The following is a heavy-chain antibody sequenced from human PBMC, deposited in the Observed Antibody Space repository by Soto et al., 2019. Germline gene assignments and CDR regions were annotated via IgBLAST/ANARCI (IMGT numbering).Heavy chain of an antibody. V-gene: IGHV3-72*01. D-gene: IGHD3-22*01. CDR3: ARGQAYDTHYGMDV. CDR1: GFTFSDHY. CDR2: IRNKAKSYTK. Sequence: EVQLVESGGGLVQPGGSLRLSCAASGFTFSDHYMDWVRQAPGKGLVWVGRIRNKAKSYTKEYAASVKGRFTISRDDSKSSLYLQMNSLKTEDTAVYYCARGQAYDTHYGMDVWGQGTTVTVSS. J-gene: IGHJ6*02.